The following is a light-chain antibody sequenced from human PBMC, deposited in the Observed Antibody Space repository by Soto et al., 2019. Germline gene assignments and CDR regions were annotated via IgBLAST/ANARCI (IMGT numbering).Light chain of an antibody. J-gene: IGLJ2*01. Sequence: QSALTQPASVSGSRGQSITIYCTGTSSDVGSYNLVSWYQQHPGKAPKLMIYEGSKRPSGVSNRFSGSKSGNTASLTISGLQAEDEADYYCCSYAGSVFGGGTKVTVL. CDR3: CSYAGSV. V-gene: IGLV2-23*01. CDR2: EGS. CDR1: SSDVGSYNL.